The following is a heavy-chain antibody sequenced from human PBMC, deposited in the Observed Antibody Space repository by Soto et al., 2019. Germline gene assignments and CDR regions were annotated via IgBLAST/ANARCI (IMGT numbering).Heavy chain of an antibody. CDR2: IKQDGSEK. V-gene: IGHV3-7*05. CDR3: ARDGIHYDFWSGYSGYYYGMDV. CDR1: GFTFSSYW. J-gene: IGHJ6*02. Sequence: GGSLRLSCAASGFTFSSYWMSWVRQAPGKGLEWVANIKQDGSEKYYVDSVKGRFTISRDNAKNSLYLQMNSLRAEDTAVYYCARDGIHYDFWSGYSGYYYGMDVWGQGTTVTVSS. D-gene: IGHD3-3*01.